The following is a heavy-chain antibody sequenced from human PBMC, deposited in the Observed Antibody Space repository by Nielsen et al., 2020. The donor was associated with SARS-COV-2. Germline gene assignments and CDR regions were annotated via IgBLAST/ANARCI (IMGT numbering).Heavy chain of an antibody. Sequence: GESLKISCAASGFTFSNAWMSWVRQAPGKGLEWVGRIKSKTDGGTTDYAAPVKGRFTISRDDSKNTLYLQMNSLKTEDTAVYYCTTRRIAARLFEDYWGQGTLVTVSS. CDR2: IKSKTDGGTT. D-gene: IGHD6-6*01. J-gene: IGHJ4*02. CDR1: GFTFSNAW. V-gene: IGHV3-15*01. CDR3: TTRRIAARLFEDY.